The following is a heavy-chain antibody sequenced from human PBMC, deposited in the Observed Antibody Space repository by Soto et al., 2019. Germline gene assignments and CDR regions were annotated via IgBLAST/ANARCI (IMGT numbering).Heavy chain of an antibody. CDR3: VRESTPPFFDS. D-gene: IGHD2-15*01. V-gene: IGHV3-33*01. Sequence: GGSLRLSCVVSGFTLNNYGVHWVRQAPGKGLEWVALIWYDGLRQTYADSVRGRFTISRDSSTNTIYLQMSSLRAEDTANYFCVRESTPPFFDSWGQGTPVTVSS. CDR1: GFTLNNYG. J-gene: IGHJ4*02. CDR2: IWYDGLRQ.